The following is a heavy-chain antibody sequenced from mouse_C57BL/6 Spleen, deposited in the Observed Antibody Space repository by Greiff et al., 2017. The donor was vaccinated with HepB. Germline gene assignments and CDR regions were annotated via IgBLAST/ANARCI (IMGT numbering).Heavy chain of an antibody. CDR1: GYSFTGYY. J-gene: IGHJ2*01. V-gene: IGHV1-42*01. Sequence: EVQLQQSGPELVKPGASVKISCKASGYSFTGYYMNWVKQSPEKSLEWIGEINPSTGGTTYNQKLKAKATLTVDKSSSTAYMQLKSLTSEDSAVYYCARTIDYDNGFDYWGQGTTLTVSS. CDR2: INPSTGGT. CDR3: ARTIDYDNGFDY. D-gene: IGHD2-4*01.